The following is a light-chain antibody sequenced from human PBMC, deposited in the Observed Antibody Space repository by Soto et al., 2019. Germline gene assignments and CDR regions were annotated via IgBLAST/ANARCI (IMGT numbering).Light chain of an antibody. V-gene: IGKV3-20*01. J-gene: IGKJ1*01. Sequence: EIVLTQSPGTLSLSPGERATLSCRASESVSDNYLAWYQQRSGQAPRLVIYGASSRASAVPDRFSGSGSGTEFTLTISRLEPEDFAVYFCQQYGRSPTFGQGTKVDIK. CDR1: ESVSDNY. CDR3: QQYGRSPT. CDR2: GAS.